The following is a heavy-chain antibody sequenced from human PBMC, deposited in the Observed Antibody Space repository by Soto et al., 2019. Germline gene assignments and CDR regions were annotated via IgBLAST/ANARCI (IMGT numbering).Heavy chain of an antibody. Sequence: QVQLVQSGGDVTKPGASVKVSCKSSGYTFTSYGVSWVRQAPGQGLEWLGWISVYTGNTKQAQKFQDRVTLTTEASTSTAYLELRYLRSDDTAVYYCARDRCTTDKCYTHHFDVWGQGTTVTVSS. CDR2: ISVYTGNT. D-gene: IGHD2-8*01. CDR3: ARDRCTTDKCYTHHFDV. J-gene: IGHJ6*02. CDR1: GYTFTSYG. V-gene: IGHV1-18*04.